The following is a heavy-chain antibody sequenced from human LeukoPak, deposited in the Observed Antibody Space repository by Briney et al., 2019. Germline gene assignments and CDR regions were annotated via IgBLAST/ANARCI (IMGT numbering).Heavy chain of an antibody. CDR3: ARSLNGDPPDFDY. Sequence: PGGSLRLSCSASGFTFSSYAMHWVRQAPGKGLEYVSAISSNGGSTYYADSVKGRFTISRDNSKNTLYLQMNSLRAEDTAVYYCARSLNGDPPDFDYWGQGTLVTVSS. V-gene: IGHV3-64*04. J-gene: IGHJ4*02. D-gene: IGHD4-17*01. CDR1: GFTFSSYA. CDR2: ISSNGGST.